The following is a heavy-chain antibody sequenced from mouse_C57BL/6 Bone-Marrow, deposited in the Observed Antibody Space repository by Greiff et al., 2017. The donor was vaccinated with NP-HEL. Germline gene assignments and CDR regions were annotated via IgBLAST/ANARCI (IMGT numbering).Heavy chain of an antibody. CDR3: ASYYSGSSYYAMDY. CDR2: IWSGGST. Sequence: VKLMESGPGLVQPSQSLSITCTVSGFSLTSYGVHWVRQSPGKGLEWLGVIWSGGSTDYNADFISRLSISKNNSKSQVFFIMNSRRADDTAIYYCASYYSGSSYYAMDYWGQGTAVTVTA. CDR1: GFSLTSYG. V-gene: IGHV2-2*01. D-gene: IGHD1-1*01. J-gene: IGHJ4*01.